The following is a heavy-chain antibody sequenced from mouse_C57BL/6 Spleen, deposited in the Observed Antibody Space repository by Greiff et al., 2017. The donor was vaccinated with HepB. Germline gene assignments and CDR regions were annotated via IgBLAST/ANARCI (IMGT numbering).Heavy chain of an antibody. Sequence: EVKLVESGGGLVKPGGSLKLSCAASGFTFSDYGMHWVRQAPEKGLEWVAYISSGSNTIYYADTVKGRFTISRDNAKNTLFLEMTSLRSEDTAMYYCAMSITTGAMDYWGQGTSVTVSS. J-gene: IGHJ4*01. V-gene: IGHV5-17*01. CDR2: ISSGSNTI. CDR1: GFTFSDYG. D-gene: IGHD1-1*01. CDR3: AMSITTGAMDY.